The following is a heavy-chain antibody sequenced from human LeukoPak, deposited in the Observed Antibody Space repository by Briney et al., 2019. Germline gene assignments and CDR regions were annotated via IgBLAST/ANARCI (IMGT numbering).Heavy chain of an antibody. J-gene: IGHJ4*02. CDR2: IRYDGSDK. CDR1: GFTFSSYG. D-gene: IGHD1-26*01. Sequence: GGSLRLSCAASGFTFSSYGIHWVRQAPGKGLEWVAFIRYDGSDKYYADSVKGRFTISRDNSNNTLYLQMTSLRPEDTAVYYCAREGSGSLLRFDYWGQGTLVTVSS. V-gene: IGHV3-30*02. CDR3: AREGSGSLLRFDY.